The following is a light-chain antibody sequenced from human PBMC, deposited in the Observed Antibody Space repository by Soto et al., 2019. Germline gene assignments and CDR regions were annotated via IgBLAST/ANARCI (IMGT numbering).Light chain of an antibody. V-gene: IGKV1-5*01. CDR1: QTISSW. CDR3: QQYNSYSAWT. CDR2: DAS. Sequence: IQIAQSPSTLPASVVDRITITWRASQTISSWLAWYQQKPGKAPKLLIYDASSLESGVPSRFSGSGSGTEFTLTISSLQPDDFATYYCQQYNSYSAWTFGQGTKADI. J-gene: IGKJ1*01.